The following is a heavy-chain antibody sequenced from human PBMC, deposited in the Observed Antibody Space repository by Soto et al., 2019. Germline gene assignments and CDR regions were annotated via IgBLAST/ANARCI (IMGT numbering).Heavy chain of an antibody. D-gene: IGHD5-18*01. CDR1: GYSFTSYW. CDR3: AREVWGGYSYGYVGYYMDV. V-gene: IGHV5-51*01. J-gene: IGHJ6*03. CDR2: IYPGDSDT. Sequence: PGESLKISCKGSGYSFTSYWIGWVRQMPGKGLEWMGIIYPGDSDTRYSPSFQGQVTISADKSISTAYLQWSSLKASDTAMYYCAREVWGGYSYGYVGYYMDVWGKGTTVTVSS.